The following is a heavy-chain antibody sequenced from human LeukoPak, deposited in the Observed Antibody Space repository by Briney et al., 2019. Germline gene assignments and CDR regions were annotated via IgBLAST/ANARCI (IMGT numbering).Heavy chain of an antibody. Sequence: GGSLRLSCAASGFTFSSYEMNWVRQAPGKGLEWVSYISSSGNTIYYADSVKGRFTISRDNAKNSLYLQMNSLRAEDTAVYYCAELGITMIGGVWGQGTLVTVSS. CDR2: ISSSGNTI. J-gene: IGHJ4*02. CDR1: GFTFSSYE. CDR3: AELGITMIGGV. D-gene: IGHD3-10*02. V-gene: IGHV3-48*03.